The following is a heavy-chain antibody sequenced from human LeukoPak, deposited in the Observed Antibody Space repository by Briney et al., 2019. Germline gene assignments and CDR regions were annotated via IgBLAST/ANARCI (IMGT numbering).Heavy chain of an antibody. CDR2: VYHSGST. J-gene: IGHJ4*02. CDR3: ASRALDY. V-gene: IGHV4-4*02. CDR1: GGSISNSNY. Sequence: SETLSLTCAVSGGSISNSNYWSWVRQPPGKGLEWIGEVYHSGSTNYNPSLKRRVSISVDKYKNQFSLSLRFVTAADTAVYYCASRALDYRGEGILVTVSS.